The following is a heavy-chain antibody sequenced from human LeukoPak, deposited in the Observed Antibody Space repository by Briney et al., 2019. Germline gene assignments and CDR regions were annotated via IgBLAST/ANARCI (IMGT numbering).Heavy chain of an antibody. CDR2: ISYDGSNT. CDR3: AKDRKFGVELPAAIGGC. V-gene: IGHV3-30*18. Sequence: PGGSLRLSCAASGFTFSSYGMHWVRQAPGKGLEWVAVISYDGSNTYYADSVKGRFTISRDSSKNTLYLRMNSLRAEDTAVYYCAKDRKFGVELPAAIGGCWGQGTLVTVSS. D-gene: IGHD2-2*01. CDR1: GFTFSSYG. J-gene: IGHJ4*02.